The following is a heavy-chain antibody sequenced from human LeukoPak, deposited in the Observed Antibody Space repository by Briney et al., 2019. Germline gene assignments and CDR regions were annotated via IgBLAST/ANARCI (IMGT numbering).Heavy chain of an antibody. D-gene: IGHD2-21*02. CDR3: ARFFGYCGGDCYGDV. J-gene: IGHJ6*04. V-gene: IGHV5-51*01. CDR2: IYPGDSDT. CDR1: GYSFTSYW. Sequence: GESLKISCKGSGYSFTSYWIGWVRQMPGKGLEGMGIIYPGDSDTRYSPSFQGQVTISADKSISTAYLQWSSLKASDTAMYHCARFFGYCGGDCYGDVWGKGTTVTVSS.